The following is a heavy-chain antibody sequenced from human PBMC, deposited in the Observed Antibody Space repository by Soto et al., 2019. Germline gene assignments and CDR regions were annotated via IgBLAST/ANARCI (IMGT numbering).Heavy chain of an antibody. J-gene: IGHJ4*02. D-gene: IGHD4-17*01. V-gene: IGHV1-69*02. CDR3: ARGSYGDYLDY. CDR1: GGTFSSYT. Sequence: QVQLVQSGAEVKKPGSSVKVSCKASGGTFSSYTISWVRQAPGQGLKWMGRIIPILGIANYAQKFQGRVTITADKSTSTAYMELSSLRSEDTAVYYCARGSYGDYLDYWGQGTLVTVSS. CDR2: IIPILGIA.